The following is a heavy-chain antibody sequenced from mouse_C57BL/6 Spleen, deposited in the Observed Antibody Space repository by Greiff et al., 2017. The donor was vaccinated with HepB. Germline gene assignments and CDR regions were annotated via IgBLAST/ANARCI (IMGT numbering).Heavy chain of an antibody. V-gene: IGHV14-4*01. D-gene: IGHD1-1*01. CDR1: GFNIKDDY. J-gene: IGHJ2*01. CDR3: TTYGSSYNFDY. Sequence: EVKLQQSGAELVRPGASVKLSCTASGFNIKDDYMHWVKQRPEQGLEWIGWIDPENGDTEYASKFQGKATITADTSSNTAYLQLSSLTSEDTAVYYCTTYGSSYNFDYWGQGTTLTVSS. CDR2: IDPENGDT.